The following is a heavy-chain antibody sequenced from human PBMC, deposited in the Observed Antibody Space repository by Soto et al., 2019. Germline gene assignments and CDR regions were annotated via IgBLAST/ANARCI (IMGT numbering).Heavy chain of an antibody. D-gene: IGHD3-9*01. CDR1: GFSLSTSGVG. J-gene: IGHJ4*02. Sequence: SGPTLVNPTQTLTLTCTFSGFSLSTSGVGVGWIRQPPGEALEWLALIYWNDDKRYSPSLKSRLTITKDTSKNQVVLTMTNMDPVDTATYYCAHLASRFRYFDWPRFDYWGQGTLVTVSS. V-gene: IGHV2-5*01. CDR2: IYWNDDK. CDR3: AHLASRFRYFDWPRFDY.